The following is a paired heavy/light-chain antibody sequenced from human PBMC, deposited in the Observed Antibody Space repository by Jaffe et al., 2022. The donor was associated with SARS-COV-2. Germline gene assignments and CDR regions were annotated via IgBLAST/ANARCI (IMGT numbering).Light chain of an antibody. J-gene: IGKJ1*01. CDR1: QSIASY. CDR3: QQSYSTPRT. Sequence: DIQMTQSPSSLSASVGDRVTITCRASQSIASYLNWYQQKPGRAPKLLIYAASNLQSGVPSRFSGSGSGTDFTLTISSLQPEDFATYYCQQSYSTPRTFGQGTKVEIK. V-gene: IGKV1-39*01. CDR2: AAS.
Heavy chain of an antibody. CDR2: ISDSGGGT. J-gene: IGHJ4*02. CDR1: GFTFSSYA. Sequence: EVQLLESGGGLVQPGGSLRLSCAASGFTFSSYAMSWVRQAPGKGLDWVSGISDSGGGTYYADSVKGRFTISRDNSKSTLYVQMNSLRAEDTAVYYCAKGSTAGIYVDENFDYWGQGTLVTVSS. V-gene: IGHV3-23*01. D-gene: IGHD6-13*01. CDR3: AKGSTAGIYVDENFDY.